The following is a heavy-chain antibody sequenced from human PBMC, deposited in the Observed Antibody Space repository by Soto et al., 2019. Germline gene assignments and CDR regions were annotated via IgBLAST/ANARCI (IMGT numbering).Heavy chain of an antibody. CDR2: ITPMFGTP. D-gene: IGHD6-6*01. J-gene: IGHJ3*02. Sequence: QVQLVQSGAEVKKPGSSVKVSCKASGGTFSSHTITWVRQAPGQGLEWMGGITPMFGTPNYAQKFRGRVTITADESSSTAYMELSSLRSEDTAMYFCARASNSSSGGSSAFDIWGQGTMVTVSS. V-gene: IGHV1-69*01. CDR1: GGTFSSHT. CDR3: ARASNSSSGGSSAFDI.